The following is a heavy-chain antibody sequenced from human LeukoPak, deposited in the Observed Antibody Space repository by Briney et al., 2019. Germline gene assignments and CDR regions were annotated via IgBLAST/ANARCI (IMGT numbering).Heavy chain of an antibody. V-gene: IGHV3-21*01. CDR2: ISSSSSYI. D-gene: IGHD4-11*01. CDR3: AKDLNSNYGPADY. CDR1: GFTFSSYS. J-gene: IGHJ4*02. Sequence: GGSLRLSCAASGFTFSSYSMNWVRQAPGKGLEWVSSISSSSSYIYYADSVKGRFTISRDNAKNSLYLQMNSLRAEDTAVYYCAKDLNSNYGPADYWGQGNLVTVSS.